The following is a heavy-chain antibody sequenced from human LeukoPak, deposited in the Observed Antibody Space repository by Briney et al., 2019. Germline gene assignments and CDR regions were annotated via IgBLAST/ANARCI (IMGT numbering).Heavy chain of an antibody. CDR2: ISGSGGST. D-gene: IGHD5-18*01. Sequence: GGSLRLSCAASGFTFSNYWMSWLRQAPGRGLEWFAAISGSGGSTYYADSVKGRFTISRDNSKNTLYLQMNSLRAEDTGVYCCAIGVATAMVVIFAYSGERSLVTVSS. V-gene: IGHV3-23*01. CDR1: GFTFSNYW. J-gene: IGHJ4*02. CDR3: AIGVATAMVVIFAY.